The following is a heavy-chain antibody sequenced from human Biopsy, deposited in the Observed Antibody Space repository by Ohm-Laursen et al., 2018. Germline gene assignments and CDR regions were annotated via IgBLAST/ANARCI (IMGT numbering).Heavy chain of an antibody. CDR1: GFIFSNYW. Sequence: GSLRLSCTASGFIFSNYWMSWVRQAPGKGLEWVTNMNEDETIKNYVDSEKGRFTISRDNAKNSPYLQLNSLRAEDTAVYYCARAGYSSGYDYWGQGTLVTVSS. D-gene: IGHD3-22*01. CDR2: MNEDETIK. CDR3: ARAGYSSGYDY. J-gene: IGHJ4*02. V-gene: IGHV3-7*01.